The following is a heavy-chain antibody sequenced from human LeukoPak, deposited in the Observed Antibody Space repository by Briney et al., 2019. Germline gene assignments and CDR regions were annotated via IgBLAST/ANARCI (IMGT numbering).Heavy chain of an antibody. CDR3: AKHGPGGYFDY. CDR2: IYSSGST. V-gene: IGHV4-59*08. Sequence: SETLPLTCAVYGGSFSGYYWSWIRQPPGKGLEWIGYIYSSGSTNYNPSLKSRVSISVDTSKNQFSLKLRSVTAADTAVYYCAKHGPGGYFDYWGQGTLVTVSS. J-gene: IGHJ4*02. CDR1: GGSFSGYY. D-gene: IGHD3-10*01.